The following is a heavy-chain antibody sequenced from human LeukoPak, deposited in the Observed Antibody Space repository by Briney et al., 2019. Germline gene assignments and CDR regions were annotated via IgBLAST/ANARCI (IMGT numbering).Heavy chain of an antibody. CDR1: GDSIRSYY. CDR2: IYYTGST. CDR3: ARRGDILTDYAFDY. Sequence: SETLSLTCTVSGDSIRSYYWNWIRRPPGKGLEWIGYIYYTGSTSYNPSLKSRVTISLDTSKSQFSLRLTSVTAADTAVYYCARRGDILTDYAFDYWGQGTLVTVSS. J-gene: IGHJ4*02. D-gene: IGHD3-9*01. V-gene: IGHV4-59*08.